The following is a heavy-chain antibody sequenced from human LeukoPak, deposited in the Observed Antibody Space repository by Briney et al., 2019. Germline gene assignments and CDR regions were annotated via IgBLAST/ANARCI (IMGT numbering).Heavy chain of an antibody. J-gene: IGHJ4*02. Sequence: GGSLRLSCAASGFTFSSYGMHWVRQAPGKGLEWVAVISYDGSNKYYADSVKGRFTISRDNSKNTLYLQMNSLRAEDTAVCYCAESVPPDYWGQGTLVTVSS. CDR2: ISYDGSNK. CDR1: GFTFSSYG. V-gene: IGHV3-30*18. CDR3: AESVPPDY. D-gene: IGHD6-6*01.